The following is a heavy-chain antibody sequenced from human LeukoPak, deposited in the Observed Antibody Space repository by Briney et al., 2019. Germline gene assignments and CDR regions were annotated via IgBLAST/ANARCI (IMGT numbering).Heavy chain of an antibody. CDR2: IYHSGST. J-gene: IGHJ5*02. D-gene: IGHD6-13*01. CDR1: GYSINSGYY. V-gene: IGHV4-38-2*02. CDR3: ARGYFSSRYMNWFDP. Sequence: PSETLSLTCTVSGYSINSGYYWGWIRQPPGKGLEWIAIIYHSGSTYYNPSLKSRVTISVDTSKNQFSLNLSSVTAADTAVYYCARGYFSSRYMNWFDPWGQGTLVTVSS.